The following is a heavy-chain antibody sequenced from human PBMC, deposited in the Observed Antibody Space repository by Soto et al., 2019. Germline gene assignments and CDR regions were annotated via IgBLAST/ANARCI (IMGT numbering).Heavy chain of an antibody. D-gene: IGHD2-2*01. CDR2: IIPIFGTA. CDR3: ARDIVVVPAATDYYYYYGMDV. CDR1: GGTFSSYA. V-gene: IGHV1-69*13. J-gene: IGHJ6*02. Sequence: GASVKVSCKASGGTFSSYAISWARQAPGQGLEWMGGIIPIFGTANYAQKFQGRVTITADESTSTAYMELSSLRSEDTAVYYCARDIVVVPAATDYYYYYGMDVWGQGTTVTVSS.